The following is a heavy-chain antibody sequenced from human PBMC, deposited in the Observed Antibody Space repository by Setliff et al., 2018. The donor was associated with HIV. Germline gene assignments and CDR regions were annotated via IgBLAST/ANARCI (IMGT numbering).Heavy chain of an antibody. D-gene: IGHD2-15*01. CDR1: GESFSGYF. V-gene: IGHV4-34*01. CDR3: ARGGLGVVGAIDY. J-gene: IGHJ4*02. Sequence: SETLSLTCAVYGESFSGYFWNWIRQPPGKGLEWIGEMNHRGTFDYNPSLKSRVTISVDTSKKQFSLNLKSVTAADTAVYYCARGGLGVVGAIDYWSQGTLVTVSS. CDR2: MNHRGTF.